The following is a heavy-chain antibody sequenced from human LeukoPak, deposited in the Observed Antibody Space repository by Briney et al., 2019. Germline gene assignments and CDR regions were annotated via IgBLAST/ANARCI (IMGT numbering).Heavy chain of an antibody. J-gene: IGHJ4*02. V-gene: IGHV1-58*02. CDR1: GFTFTSSA. D-gene: IGHD3-22*01. Sequence: TSVKVSCKASGFTFTSSAMQWVRQARGQRLEWIGWIVVGSGNTNYAQKFQERVTITRDMSTSTAYMELSSLRSEGTAVYYCATLPLDSSGYYVGYWGQGTLVTVSS. CDR3: ATLPLDSSGYYVGY. CDR2: IVVGSGNT.